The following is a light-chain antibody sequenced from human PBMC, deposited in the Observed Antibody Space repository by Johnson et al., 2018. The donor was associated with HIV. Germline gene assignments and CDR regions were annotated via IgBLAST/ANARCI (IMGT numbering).Light chain of an antibody. V-gene: IGLV1-51*01. CDR1: SSNIGNNY. CDR3: GTWDSSLSVYV. J-gene: IGLJ1*01. Sequence: QSVLTQPPSVSAAPGQKVTISCSGSSSNIGNNYVSWYQQLPGTAPKLLIYDNNKRPSGIPDRFSGSKSGTSATLGITGLQTGDEADYYCGTWDSSLSVYVVGTGTTVTVL. CDR2: DNN.